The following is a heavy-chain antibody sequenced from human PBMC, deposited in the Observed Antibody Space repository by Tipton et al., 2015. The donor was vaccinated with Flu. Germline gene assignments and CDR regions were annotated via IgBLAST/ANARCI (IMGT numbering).Heavy chain of an antibody. D-gene: IGHD3-10*01. CDR1: GGSFSGYY. CDR3: ARGSRSTMYYYGSGSHFDY. J-gene: IGHJ4*02. V-gene: IGHV4-34*01. Sequence: TLSLTCAVYGGSFSGYYWSWIRQPPGKGLEWIGEINHSGSTNYNPSLMSRVTISVDTSKNQFSLKLSSVTAADTAVYYCARGSRSTMYYYGSGSHFDYWGQGTLVTVSS. CDR2: INHSGST.